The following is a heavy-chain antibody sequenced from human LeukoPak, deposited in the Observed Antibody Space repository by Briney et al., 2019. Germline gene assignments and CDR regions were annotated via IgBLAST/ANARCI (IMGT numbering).Heavy chain of an antibody. Sequence: GGSLRLSCVASGFTFSNAWMTWVRQAPGKGLEWVGHIKSKTDGGTTDYAAPVKDRFTISRDDSKITLYLQMNSLKTEDTAVYYCTTITYGSGRYPFDYWGQGTLVTVSS. CDR3: TTITYGSGRYPFDY. J-gene: IGHJ4*02. CDR2: IKSKTDGGTT. CDR1: GFTFSNAW. D-gene: IGHD3-10*01. V-gene: IGHV3-15*01.